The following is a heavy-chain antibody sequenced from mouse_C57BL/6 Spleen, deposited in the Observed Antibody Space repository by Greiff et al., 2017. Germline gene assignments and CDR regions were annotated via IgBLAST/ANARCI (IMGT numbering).Heavy chain of an antibody. D-gene: IGHD2-14*01. Sequence: VKLVESGPGLVQPSQSLSITCTVSGFSLTSYGVHWVRQSPGKGLEWLGVIWSGGSTDYNAAFISRLSISKDNSKSQVFFKMNSLQADDTAIYYCARNRGDVGYGFDYWGQGTTLTVSS. V-gene: IGHV2-2*01. J-gene: IGHJ2*01. CDR3: ARNRGDVGYGFDY. CDR2: IWSGGST. CDR1: GFSLTSYG.